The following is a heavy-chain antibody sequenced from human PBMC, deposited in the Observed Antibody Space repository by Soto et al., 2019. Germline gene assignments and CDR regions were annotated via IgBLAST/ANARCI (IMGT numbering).Heavy chain of an antibody. V-gene: IGHV1-46*02. D-gene: IGHD3-10*02. Sequence: QVQLVQSGAEVKKPGASVKVSCNAPGYTFNNYFMHWVRQAPGQGLEWMGMINPTDDSTRYAPKFQGRVTMTRDTSTSTVSMELSSLRSEDTAVYYCDRRMLPGYYFDYWGQGTLVTVSS. CDR2: INPTDDST. CDR3: DRRMLPGYYFDY. J-gene: IGHJ4*02. CDR1: GYTFNNYF.